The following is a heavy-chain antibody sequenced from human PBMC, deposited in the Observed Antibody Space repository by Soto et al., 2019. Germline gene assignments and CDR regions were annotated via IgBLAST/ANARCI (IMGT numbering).Heavy chain of an antibody. Sequence: QVQLQESGPGLVKPSETLSLTCTVSGGSISSYYWSWIRQPTGKGLEWIGYIYYSGSTNYNPSLKSRVTISVDTSKNQFSLKLSSVTAADTAVYYCARAYCSGGSCYSSLDAFDIWGQGTMVTVSS. D-gene: IGHD2-15*01. J-gene: IGHJ3*02. CDR3: ARAYCSGGSCYSSLDAFDI. CDR1: GGSISSYY. V-gene: IGHV4-59*01. CDR2: IYYSGST.